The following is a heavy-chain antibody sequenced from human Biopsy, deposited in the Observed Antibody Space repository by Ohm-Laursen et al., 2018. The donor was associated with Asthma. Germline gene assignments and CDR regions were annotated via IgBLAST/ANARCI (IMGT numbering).Heavy chain of an antibody. CDR2: INSVFGTT. J-gene: IGHJ4*02. CDR1: GGTFNTYV. D-gene: IGHD2-2*01. CDR3: ARKAGSCISRTCYSLDF. V-gene: IGHV1-69*01. Sequence: SSVKVSCKSLGGTFNTYVIGWVRQAPGQGLEWMGGINSVFGTTTYPQKFQDRVTITADDSRSTVYMELSSLRSEDTAVYYCARKAGSCISRTCYSLDFWGQGTLVTISS.